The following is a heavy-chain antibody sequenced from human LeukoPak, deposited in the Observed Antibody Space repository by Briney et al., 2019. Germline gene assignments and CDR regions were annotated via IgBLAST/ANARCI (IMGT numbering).Heavy chain of an antibody. CDR3: AKDLSGPGIAAAFDAFDI. CDR2: ISYDGSNK. J-gene: IGHJ3*02. V-gene: IGHV3-30*04. CDR1: GFTFSSYA. Sequence: TGGSLRLSCAASGFTFSSYAMHWVRQAPGKGLEWVAVISYDGSNKYYADSVKGRFTISRDNSKNTLYLQMNSLRAEDTAVYYCAKDLSGPGIAAAFDAFDIWGQGTMVTVSS. D-gene: IGHD6-13*01.